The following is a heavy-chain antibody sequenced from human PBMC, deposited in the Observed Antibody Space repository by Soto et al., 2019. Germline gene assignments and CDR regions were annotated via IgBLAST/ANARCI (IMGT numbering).Heavy chain of an antibody. Sequence: QVQLQQRGAGLLRPSETLSLTCAVSTESLRGYYWTWIRQSPGKGLEWIGEISQSGFTNYIPSLESRVNLSVDTSKSEFSLHLTSMTAADTALYYCARGLFSSGWYSYFDPWGQGTPVTVSS. CDR2: ISQSGFT. CDR1: TESLRGYY. D-gene: IGHD6-19*01. CDR3: ARGLFSSGWYSYFDP. V-gene: IGHV4-34*01. J-gene: IGHJ5*02.